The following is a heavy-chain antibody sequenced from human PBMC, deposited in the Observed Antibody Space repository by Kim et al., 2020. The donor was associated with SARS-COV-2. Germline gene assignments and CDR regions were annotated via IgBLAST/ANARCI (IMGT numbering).Heavy chain of an antibody. CDR3: ARDRDPYGLDV. J-gene: IGHJ6*02. CDR2: ISSRSSHL. V-gene: IGHV3-21*01. CDR1: GFSFGSCT. Sequence: GGSLRLSCAASGFSFGSCTMNWVRQAPGKGLEWVSSISSRSSHLYYSDSVRGRFTISRDNARNSLYLQMNNLTVEDTGLYYCARDRDPYGLDVWGQGTTVTVSS.